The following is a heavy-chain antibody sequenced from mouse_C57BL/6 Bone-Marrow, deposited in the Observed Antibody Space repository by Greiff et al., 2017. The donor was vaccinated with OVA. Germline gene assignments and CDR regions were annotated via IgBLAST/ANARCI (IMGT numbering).Heavy chain of an antibody. CDR3: ARDYGIYPYYFDY. Sequence: QVTLKESGPGILQPSQTLSLTCSFSGFSLSTFGMGVGWIRQPSGKGLEWLAHIWWDDDKYYNPALKSRLTISKDTSKNQVVLKSANVDTADTATYYCARDYGIYPYYFDYWGQGTTLTVSS. CDR2: IWWDDDK. V-gene: IGHV8-8*01. CDR1: GFSLSTFGMG. J-gene: IGHJ2*01. D-gene: IGHD2-1*01.